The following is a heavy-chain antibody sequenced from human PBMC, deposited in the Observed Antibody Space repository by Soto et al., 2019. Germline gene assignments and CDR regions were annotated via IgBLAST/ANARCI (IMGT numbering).Heavy chain of an antibody. J-gene: IGHJ4*02. CDR1: GYTFTSYG. CDR2: ISAYNGHT. V-gene: IGHV1-18*01. D-gene: IGHD6-13*01. Sequence: QVQLVQSGAEVKKPGASVKGYCKASGYTFTSYGISWVRQAPGQGLEWMGWISAYNGHTNYAQKLQGRATMTTDASTSTACRQLRGLRSAGTSVYSCLREWAASGAFDYWAQGILVTVSS. CDR3: LREWAASGAFDY.